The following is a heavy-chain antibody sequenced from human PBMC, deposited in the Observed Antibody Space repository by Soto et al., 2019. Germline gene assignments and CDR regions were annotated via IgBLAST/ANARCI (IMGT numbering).Heavy chain of an antibody. J-gene: IGHJ6*02. CDR2: IWYDGSNK. CDR3: ARARSHYYGMDV. V-gene: IGHV3-33*08. CDR1: GFTFRNYG. Sequence: GGSLILSCAASGFTFRNYGMNWVRQAPGKGLEWVAVIWYDGSNKYYADSVKGRFTISRDNSKNTLYLQMNSLRAEDTAVYYCARARSHYYGMDVWGQGTTVTVSS.